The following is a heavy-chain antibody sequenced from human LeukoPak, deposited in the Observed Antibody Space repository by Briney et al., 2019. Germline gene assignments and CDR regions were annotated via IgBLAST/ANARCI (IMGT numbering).Heavy chain of an antibody. CDR3: ARRSSASNTFDM. Sequence: GESLKISCKGSGYSFTNYWIGWVRQMPGKGLEWMAIIYSGDSDTRYSPSFQGQVTISVDKSINTAYLQWSSLKASDTAIYYCARRSSASNTFDMWGQGTMVTVSS. V-gene: IGHV5-51*01. D-gene: IGHD6-6*01. CDR2: IYSGDSDT. J-gene: IGHJ3*02. CDR1: GYSFTNYW.